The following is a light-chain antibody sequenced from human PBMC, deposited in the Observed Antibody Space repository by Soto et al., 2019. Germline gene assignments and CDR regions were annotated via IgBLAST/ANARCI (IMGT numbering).Light chain of an antibody. J-gene: IGLJ1*01. CDR2: SNN. CDR1: SSNIGSNT. CDR3: AAWDDSLNVPYV. Sequence: QSVLTQPPSASGTPGQRVTISCSGSSSNIGSNTVNWYQQLPGTAPKLLIYSNNQRPSGVPDRFSGSKSGTSASLAISGLQSEDEADYYCAAWDDSLNVPYVFGTGTNVTVL. V-gene: IGLV1-44*01.